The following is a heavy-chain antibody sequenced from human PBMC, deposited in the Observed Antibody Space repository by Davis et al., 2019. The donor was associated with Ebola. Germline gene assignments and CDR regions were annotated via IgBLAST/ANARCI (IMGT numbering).Heavy chain of an antibody. V-gene: IGHV3-21*01. J-gene: IGHJ6*02. CDR3: ARGPTMVQGVRSGYGMDV. Sequence: GESLKISCAASGFTVSSNYMNWVRQAPGKGLEWVSSISSSSSYIYYADSVKGRFTISRDNAKNSLYLQMNSLRAEDTAVYYCARGPTMVQGVRSGYGMDVWGQGTTVTVSS. D-gene: IGHD3-10*01. CDR2: ISSSSSYI. CDR1: GFTVSSNY.